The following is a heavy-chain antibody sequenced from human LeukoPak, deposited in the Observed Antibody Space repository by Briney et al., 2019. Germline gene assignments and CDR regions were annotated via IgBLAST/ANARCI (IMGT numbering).Heavy chain of an antibody. CDR1: GDTFSKYA. Sequence: SVKVSCKASGDTFSKYAVTWVRQAPGQGLEWMGNIVPVFGTPIYAQKFQGRVTITTDESRTTAYMELSSLRSEDTALYYCASRYTTSRHFDWDVDYWGQGTLLTVSS. CDR3: ASRYTTSRHFDWDVDY. CDR2: IVPVFGTP. D-gene: IGHD3-9*01. J-gene: IGHJ4*02. V-gene: IGHV1-69*05.